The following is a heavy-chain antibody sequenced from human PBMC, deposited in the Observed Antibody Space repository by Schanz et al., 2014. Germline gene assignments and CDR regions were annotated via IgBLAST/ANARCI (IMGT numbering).Heavy chain of an antibody. Sequence: QLVESGGGLVQPGGSLRLSCEASGFSFSTYAMNWVRQAPGKGLEWVSVIYGGGNTYYADSVKGRFTLSRDSAKNLVFLQMNSLRVEDTAVYYCARNYYDSSGYYHGMDVWGQGTTVTVSS. CDR1: GFSFSTYA. J-gene: IGHJ6*02. CDR3: ARNYYDSSGYYHGMDV. CDR2: IYGGGNT. D-gene: IGHD3-22*01. V-gene: IGHV3-23*03.